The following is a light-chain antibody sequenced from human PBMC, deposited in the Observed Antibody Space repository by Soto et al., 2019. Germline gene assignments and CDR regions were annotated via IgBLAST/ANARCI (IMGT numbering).Light chain of an antibody. Sequence: DIQMTQSPSSLSASVGDRVTITCRANQSIIAYFNWYQQKPGKAPELLIYGASSLRRGVPSRFSGSGSETDFTLTISSLQPEDFATYYGQQSYTTPYTFGQGTMLEI. CDR2: GAS. J-gene: IGKJ2*01. CDR3: QQSYTTPYT. V-gene: IGKV1-39*01. CDR1: QSIIAY.